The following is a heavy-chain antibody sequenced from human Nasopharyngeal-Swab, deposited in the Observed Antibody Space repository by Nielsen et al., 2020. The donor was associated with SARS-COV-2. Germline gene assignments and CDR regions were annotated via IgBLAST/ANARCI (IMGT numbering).Heavy chain of an antibody. CDR3: TTGTWYYYDSSGYPSTLDY. V-gene: IGHV3-15*01. CDR1: GFTFSNAW. CDR2: IKSKTDGGTT. J-gene: IGHJ4*02. Sequence: GESLKISCAASGFTFSNAWMSWVRQAPGKGLEWVGRIKSKTDGGTTDYAAPVKGRFTISRDVSKNTLYLQMNSLKTEDTAVYYCTTGTWYYYDSSGYPSTLDYWGQGTLVTVSS. D-gene: IGHD3-22*01.